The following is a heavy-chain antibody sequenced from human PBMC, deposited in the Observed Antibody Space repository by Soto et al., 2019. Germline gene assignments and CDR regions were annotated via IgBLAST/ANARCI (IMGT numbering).Heavy chain of an antibody. D-gene: IGHD2-21*01. J-gene: IGHJ4*02. Sequence: EVQLLESGGGLVQPGGSLRLSRAASGFTFSTFAMTWVRQAPGKGLEWASAISGSGHNPYYADTVKGRFTMSRDKSKSTPYLQMNSLRGYDTAVYHCAKGRGVLFYFDQWGQGTVVTVSS. CDR2: ISGSGHNP. V-gene: IGHV3-23*01. CDR3: AKGRGVLFYFDQ. CDR1: GFTFSTFA.